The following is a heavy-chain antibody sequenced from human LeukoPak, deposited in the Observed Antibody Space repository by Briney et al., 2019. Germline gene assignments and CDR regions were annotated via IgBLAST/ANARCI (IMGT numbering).Heavy chain of an antibody. D-gene: IGHD2-21*02. CDR2: IWYDGSII. V-gene: IGHV3-33*01. J-gene: IGHJ1*01. Sequence: GGSLTLSCAASGFTFSNYGMHWIRQAPGKGLEWVSFIWYDGSIIHYADSVKGRFTISRDNSKNMLFLQMNSLGVEDTAVYYCARDQVTAIEYFQHWGQGTLVTVSS. CDR1: GFTFSNYG. CDR3: ARDQVTAIEYFQH.